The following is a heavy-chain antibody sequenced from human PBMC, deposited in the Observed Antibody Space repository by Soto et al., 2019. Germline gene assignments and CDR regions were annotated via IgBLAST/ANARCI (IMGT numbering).Heavy chain of an antibody. Sequence: LSETLSLTCAVYGGSFSGYYWSWIRQPPGKGLEWIGEINHSGSTNYNPSLKSRVTISVDTSKNQFSLKLSSVTAADTAVYYCAKDFVAHDILTGYSVWYYYYGMDVWGQGTTVTVSS. CDR1: GGSFSGYY. D-gene: IGHD3-9*01. CDR2: INHSGST. CDR3: AKDFVAHDILTGYSVWYYYYGMDV. V-gene: IGHV4-34*01. J-gene: IGHJ6*02.